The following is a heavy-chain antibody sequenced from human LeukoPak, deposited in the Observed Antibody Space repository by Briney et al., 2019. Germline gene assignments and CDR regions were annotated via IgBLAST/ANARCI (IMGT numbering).Heavy chain of an antibody. J-gene: IGHJ4*02. D-gene: IGHD3-22*01. CDR2: MYSGGST. CDR3: ARSNYYDSRRFDS. Sequence: GGSLRPSCAVSLFTVSGHYMSWVRQAPGRGLEWVSVMYSGGSTYYADSVKGRFTISRDNSKNTLYLQMHSLRAEDTAVYYCARSNYYDSRRFDSWGQGTLVTVSS. CDR1: LFTVSGHY. V-gene: IGHV3-53*01.